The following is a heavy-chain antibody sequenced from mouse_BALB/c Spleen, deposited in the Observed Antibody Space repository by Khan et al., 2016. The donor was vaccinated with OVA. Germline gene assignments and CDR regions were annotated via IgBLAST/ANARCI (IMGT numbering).Heavy chain of an antibody. J-gene: IGHJ3*01. D-gene: IGHD1-1*01. V-gene: IGHV5-6*01. CDR1: GFTFSTYG. CDR2: ISSGGHYT. CDR3: ARLAYYYNSEGFAY. Sequence: EVHLVESGGDLVKPGGSLKLSCVASGFTFSTYGMSWVRQTPDMRLEWVATISSGGHYTYYPDSVKGRFTISRDNAKNTLYLQMSSLKSEDTAIYYCARLAYYYNSEGFAYWGQGTLVTVSA.